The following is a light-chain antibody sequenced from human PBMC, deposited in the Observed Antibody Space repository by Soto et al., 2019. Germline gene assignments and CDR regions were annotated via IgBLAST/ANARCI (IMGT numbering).Light chain of an antibody. V-gene: IGLV2-14*01. J-gene: IGLJ1*01. CDR2: EVT. CDR3: SSYTSRGTLV. Sequence: QSVLTQPASVSGSPGQSITISCTGTSSDVGGYNYVSWYQQHTGKAPKLMIYEVTNRPSGVSNRFSGSKSGNTASLTISGLQAEDEADYYCSSYTSRGTLVFGTGTKVTVL. CDR1: SSDVGGYNY.